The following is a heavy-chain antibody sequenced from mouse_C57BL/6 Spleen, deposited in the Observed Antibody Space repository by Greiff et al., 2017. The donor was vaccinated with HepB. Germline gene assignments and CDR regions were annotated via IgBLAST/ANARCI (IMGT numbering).Heavy chain of an antibody. V-gene: IGHV1-84*01. CDR1: GYTFTDYY. CDR2: IYPGSGNT. J-gene: IGHJ1*03. Sequence: QVQLQQSGPELVKPGASVKISCKASGYTFTDYYINWVKQRPGQGLEWIGWIYPGSGNTKYNEKFKGKATLTVDTSSSTAYMQLSSLTSEDSAVYFCARGGIYYDYDGTLYWYFDVWGTGTTVTVSS. D-gene: IGHD2-4*01. CDR3: ARGGIYYDYDGTLYWYFDV.